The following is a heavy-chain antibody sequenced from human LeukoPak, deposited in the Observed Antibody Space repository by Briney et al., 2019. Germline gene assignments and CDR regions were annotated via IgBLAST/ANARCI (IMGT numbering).Heavy chain of an antibody. CDR3: ARGFCTGGSCTKFDY. CDR1: GFTFSSYW. CDR2: IKYDGGEK. D-gene: IGHD2-15*01. V-gene: IGHV3-7*01. J-gene: IGHJ4*02. Sequence: GGSLRLSCAASGFTFSSYWMNWVRQAPGKGLEWVAKIKYDGGEKYYVESVKGRFTISRDNAKSSLYLQMNSLRAEDTAVYFCARGFCTGGSCTKFDYWGQGTLVTVSS.